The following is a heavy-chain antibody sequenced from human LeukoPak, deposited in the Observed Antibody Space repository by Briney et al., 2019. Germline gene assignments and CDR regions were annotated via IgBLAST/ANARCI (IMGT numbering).Heavy chain of an antibody. CDR2: INPNSGGT. CDR1: GYTFTAYY. CDR3: ARDKGTLGGDS. V-gene: IGHV1-2*02. D-gene: IGHD3-16*01. Sequence: VSVKVSCKASGYTFTAYYIHWVRQAPGQGLEWMGLINPNSGGTNYAQKFQGRVTMTRDASISTAYMELSKLTSDDTAVYYCARDKGTLGGDSWGPGTLLTVSS. J-gene: IGHJ4*02.